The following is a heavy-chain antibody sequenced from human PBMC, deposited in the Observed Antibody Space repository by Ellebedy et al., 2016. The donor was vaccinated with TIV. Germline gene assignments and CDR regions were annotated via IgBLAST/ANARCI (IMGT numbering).Heavy chain of an antibody. V-gene: IGHV3-30*02. CDR3: AKDYFGSGSYYNKGYFDY. D-gene: IGHD3-10*01. Sequence: GESLKISCAASGFTFSSYGMHWVRQAPGKGLEWVAFIRYDGSNKYYADSVKGRFTISRDNSKNTLYLQMNSLRAEDTAVYYCAKDYFGSGSYYNKGYFDYWGQGTLVTVSS. CDR1: GFTFSSYG. CDR2: IRYDGSNK. J-gene: IGHJ4*02.